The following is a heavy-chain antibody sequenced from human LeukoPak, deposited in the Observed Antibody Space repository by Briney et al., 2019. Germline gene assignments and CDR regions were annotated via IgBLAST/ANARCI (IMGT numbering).Heavy chain of an antibody. D-gene: IGHD3-22*01. Sequence: SETLSLTCTVSGGSISSSSYYWGWLRQPPGTGLEWIGSIYYSGSTYYNPSLKSRVTISVDTSKNQFSLKLSSVTAADTAVYYCARSYYYDSSGYYYWGQGTLVTVSS. CDR1: GGSISSSSYY. CDR2: IYYSGST. J-gene: IGHJ4*02. V-gene: IGHV4-39*01. CDR3: ARSYYYDSSGYYY.